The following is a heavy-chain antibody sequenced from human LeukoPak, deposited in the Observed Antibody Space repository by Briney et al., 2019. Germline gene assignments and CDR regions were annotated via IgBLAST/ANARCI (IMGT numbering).Heavy chain of an antibody. V-gene: IGHV3-21*01. D-gene: IGHD2-15*01. CDR3: ARDISGGSCDY. J-gene: IGHJ4*02. Sequence: PGGSLRLSCAASGFTFSSYSMNGVRQAPGKGLEWVSSISSSSSYIYYADSVKGRFTITRDNAKNSLYLQMNSLRAEDTAVYYCARDISGGSCDYWGQGTLVTVPS. CDR1: GFTFSSYS. CDR2: ISSSSSYI.